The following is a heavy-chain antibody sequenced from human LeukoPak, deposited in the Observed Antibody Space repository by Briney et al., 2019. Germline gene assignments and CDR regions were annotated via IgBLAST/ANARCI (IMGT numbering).Heavy chain of an antibody. J-gene: IGHJ4*01. V-gene: IGHV1-58*02. Sequence: GTSVKVSCTASGFTFTKSAIQWVRQARGQRPERIGWIVVGSGNTNYAQKFQERVTITRDMSTNTAHMELSSLRSEDTAVYYCAATIFGDYVRLDYWGQGTLVTVSS. CDR2: IVVGSGNT. CDR3: AATIFGDYVRLDY. D-gene: IGHD4-17*01. CDR1: GFTFTKSA.